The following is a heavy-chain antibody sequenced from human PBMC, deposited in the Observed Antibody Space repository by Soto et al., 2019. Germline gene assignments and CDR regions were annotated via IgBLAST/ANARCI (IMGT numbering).Heavy chain of an antibody. CDR2: IYPGDSDT. J-gene: IGHJ6*02. CDR1: GYSFTSYW. V-gene: IGHV5-51*01. D-gene: IGHD2-2*02. CDR3: ARHSKCSSTSCYRGYYYYGMDV. Sequence: PGESLKISCNGSGYSFTSYWIGWVRQMPGKGLEWMGIIYPGDSDTRYSPSFQGQVTISADKSISTAYLQWSSLKASDTAMYYCARHSKCSSTSCYRGYYYYGMDVWGQGTTVTVSS.